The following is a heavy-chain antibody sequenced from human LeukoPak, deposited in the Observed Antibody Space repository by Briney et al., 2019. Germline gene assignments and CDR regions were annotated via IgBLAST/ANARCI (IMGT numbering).Heavy chain of an antibody. CDR2: ISGSSSTI. CDR1: GFTFSDYN. V-gene: IGHV3-48*01. CDR3: AKDLPRAAMAPGGPFDY. D-gene: IGHD5-18*01. J-gene: IGHJ4*02. Sequence: GGSLRLSCAASGFTFSDYNMNWVRQAPGKGLEWVSYISGSSSTIYYADSVKGRFTISRDNAKNSLYLQMNSLRAGDTAVYYCAKDLPRAAMAPGGPFDYWGQGPLVTVSS.